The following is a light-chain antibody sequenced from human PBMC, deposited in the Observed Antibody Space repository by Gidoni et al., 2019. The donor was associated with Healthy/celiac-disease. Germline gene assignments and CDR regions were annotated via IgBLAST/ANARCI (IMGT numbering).Light chain of an antibody. CDR2: GAS. V-gene: IGKV3-20*01. J-gene: IGKJ1*01. CDR3: QHYGSSSET. CDR1: QTVTTRH. Sequence: EIVLTQSPGTLSFSPGERATLSCRASQTVTTRHLAWYQQKPGQAPGLLIYGASTRATGIPDRFSGSGSGTDFALTISRLEPEDFAVYYCQHYGSSSETFGQGTKVEIK.